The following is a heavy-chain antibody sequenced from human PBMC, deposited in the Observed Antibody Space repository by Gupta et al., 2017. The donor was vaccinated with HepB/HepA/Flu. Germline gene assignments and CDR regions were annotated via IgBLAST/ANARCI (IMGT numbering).Heavy chain of an antibody. V-gene: IGHV3-23*01. J-gene: IGHJ4*02. Sequence: EVQLLESGGGLVQPGGSLRLSCAASGFPFDNYAMTWVRQAPGKGLEWVSTISGRGGSTYYADSVKGRFTISRDNSKNTLFLQMNSRRAEDTALYYCAKVSFVGGGSYYGDDRDLDFWGQGTLVTVPS. CDR1: GFPFDNYA. D-gene: IGHD1-26*01. CDR2: ISGRGGST. CDR3: AKVSFVGGGSYYGDDRDLDF.